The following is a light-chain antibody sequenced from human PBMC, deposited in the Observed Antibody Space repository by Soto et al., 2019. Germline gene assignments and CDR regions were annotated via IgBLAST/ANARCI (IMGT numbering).Light chain of an antibody. CDR1: QSVSSN. CDR3: QQYNNGWT. Sequence: EILMTQSPATLSVSPGERATLSCRASQSVSSNLAWYQQKPGQAPRLLIYGASTRATGIPARFSGSGSGTEFTLTISSLQSEDFALYYCQQYNNGWTFGQGTKVEIK. J-gene: IGKJ1*01. V-gene: IGKV3-15*01. CDR2: GAS.